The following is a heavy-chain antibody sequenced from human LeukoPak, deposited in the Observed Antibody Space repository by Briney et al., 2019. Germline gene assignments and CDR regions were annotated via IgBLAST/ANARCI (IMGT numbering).Heavy chain of an antibody. CDR1: GFTFSSYW. V-gene: IGHV3-7*01. J-gene: IGHJ6*03. CDR3: ARVGPPYYYYYTDV. Sequence: GGSLRLSCAASGFTFSSYWMTWVRQAPGKGLEWVANIKQDGSEKYSVDSLKGRFTISRDNAKKLLYLQMNSLRVEDTAVYYCARVGPPYYYYYTDVWGKGTTVTVSS. CDR2: IKQDGSEK.